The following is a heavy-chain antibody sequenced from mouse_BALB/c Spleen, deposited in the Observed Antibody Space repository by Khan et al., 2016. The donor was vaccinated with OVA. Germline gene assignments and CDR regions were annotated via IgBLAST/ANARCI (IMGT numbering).Heavy chain of an antibody. V-gene: IGHV3-2*02. D-gene: IGHD4-1*01. CDR1: GYSITSDYA. CDR2: ISYSGRT. Sequence: EVQLQESGPGLVKPSQSLSLTCTVTGYSITSDYAWNWIRQFPGNKLEWMGYISYSGRTSYNPSLKSRISVTRDTSKNQFFLTLNSVTTEDTATYYCTMGRTYWGQGTLVTVSA. J-gene: IGHJ3*01. CDR3: TMGRTY.